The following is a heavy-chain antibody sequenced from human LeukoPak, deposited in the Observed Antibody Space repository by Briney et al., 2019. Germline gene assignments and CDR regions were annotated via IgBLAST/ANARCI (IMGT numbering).Heavy chain of an antibody. J-gene: IGHJ4*02. CDR1: GGSFSAYY. V-gene: IGHV4-34*01. Sequence: PSETLSLTCAVYGGSFSAYYWSWIRRPPGKGLEWIGEINHSGSTNYNPSLKSRVTISVDTSKNQFSLRLISVTAADTAVYYCARGERPGLDYWGQGTLVAVSS. CDR3: ARGERPGLDY. D-gene: IGHD1-14*01. CDR2: INHSGST.